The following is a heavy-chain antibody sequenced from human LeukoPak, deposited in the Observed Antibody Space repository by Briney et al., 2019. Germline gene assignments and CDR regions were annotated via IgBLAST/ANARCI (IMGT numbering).Heavy chain of an antibody. Sequence: GGSLRLSCAASGFTFSSYGMHWVRQAPGKGLEWVAFIRYDGSNKYYADSVKGRFTISRDNSKNTLYLQMNSLRAEDTAVYYCVPSYDSSGPFDYWGQETLVTVSS. CDR3: VPSYDSSGPFDY. J-gene: IGHJ4*02. V-gene: IGHV3-30*02. D-gene: IGHD3-22*01. CDR2: IRYDGSNK. CDR1: GFTFSSYG.